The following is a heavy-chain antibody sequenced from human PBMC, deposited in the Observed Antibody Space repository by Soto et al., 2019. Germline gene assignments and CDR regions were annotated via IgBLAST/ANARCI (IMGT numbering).Heavy chain of an antibody. J-gene: IGHJ5*02. V-gene: IGHV3-30*18. CDR3: AKDLKPYSSSWSNWFDP. Sequence: GGSLRLSCAASGFTFSSYGMHWVRQAPGKGLEWVAVISYDGSNKYYADSVKGRFTISRDNSKNTLYLQMNSLRAEDTAVYYCAKDLKPYSSSWSNWFDPWGQGTLVTVSS. CDR1: GFTFSSYG. D-gene: IGHD6-13*01. CDR2: ISYDGSNK.